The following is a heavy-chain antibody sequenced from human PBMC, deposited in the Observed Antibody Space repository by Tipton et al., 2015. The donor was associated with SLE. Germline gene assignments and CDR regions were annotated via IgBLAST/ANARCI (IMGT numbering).Heavy chain of an antibody. D-gene: IGHD1-26*01. CDR1: GFTFSSYS. J-gene: IGHJ6*03. CDR3: AAGLLPPLDYYYMDV. CDR2: ISSSSSYI. V-gene: IGHV3-21*01. Sequence: SLRLSCAASGFTFSSYSMNWVRQAPGKGLEWVSSISSSSSYIYYADSVKGRFTISRDNAKNSLYLQMNSLRAEGTAVYYCAAGLLPPLDYYYMDVWGKGTTVTVSS.